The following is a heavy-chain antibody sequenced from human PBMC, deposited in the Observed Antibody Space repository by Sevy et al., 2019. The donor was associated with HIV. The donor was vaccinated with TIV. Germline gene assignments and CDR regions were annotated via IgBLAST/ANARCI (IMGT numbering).Heavy chain of an antibody. V-gene: IGHV3-23*01. CDR2: IFRNFRGVDVT. CDR1: GFTFSTYA. Sequence: GGSLRLSCTTSGFTFSTYAMTWVRQAPGKGLEWVSTIFRNFRGVDVTYYADSVKGRFTISRDSSRNTLYLQMNSLRADDTAIYYCAGARYDSSGSFDAFDIWGQGTMVTVSS. CDR3: AGARYDSSGSFDAFDI. D-gene: IGHD3-22*01. J-gene: IGHJ3*02.